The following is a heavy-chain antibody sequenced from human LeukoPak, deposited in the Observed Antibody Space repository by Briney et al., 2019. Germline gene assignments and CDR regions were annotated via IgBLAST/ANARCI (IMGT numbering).Heavy chain of an antibody. D-gene: IGHD3-10*01. V-gene: IGHV4-4*02. J-gene: IGHJ4*02. CDR2: IYHSGST. CDR3: ARVVYGSGWSFDY. Sequence: GSLRLSCAASGFTVSSNYMSWVRQAPGKGLEWIGEIYHSGSTNYNPSLKSRVTISVDKSKNQFSLKLSSVTAADTAVYYCARVVYGSGWSFDYWGQGTLVTVSS. CDR1: GFTVSSNY.